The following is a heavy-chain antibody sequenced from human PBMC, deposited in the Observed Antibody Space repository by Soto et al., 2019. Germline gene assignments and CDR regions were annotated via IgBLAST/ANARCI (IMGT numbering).Heavy chain of an antibody. CDR1: GYTFTSYA. Sequence: GASVKVSCTASGYTFTSYAMHWVRHAPGQRLEWMGWINAGNGDTKYSQKFQGRVTITRDTSASTAYMELSSLRSEDTAVYYCARDETAIAADGMDVWGQGTTVTVSS. CDR2: INAGNGDT. J-gene: IGHJ6*02. D-gene: IGHD6-6*01. V-gene: IGHV1-3*01. CDR3: ARDETAIAADGMDV.